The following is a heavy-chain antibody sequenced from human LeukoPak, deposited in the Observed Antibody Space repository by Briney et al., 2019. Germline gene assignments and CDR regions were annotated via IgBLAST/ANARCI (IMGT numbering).Heavy chain of an antibody. CDR3: ANADYGDYPGDDY. V-gene: IGHV4-34*01. Sequence: SETLSLTCAVHGGSFSRYYWSWIRQPPGKGLEWIGEINHKGSATYNPSLKSRVTISVDTPNNQFSLELSSVTAADTAVYYCANADYGDYPGDDYWGQGTLVTVSS. CDR1: GGSFSRYY. J-gene: IGHJ4*02. CDR2: INHKGSA. D-gene: IGHD4-17*01.